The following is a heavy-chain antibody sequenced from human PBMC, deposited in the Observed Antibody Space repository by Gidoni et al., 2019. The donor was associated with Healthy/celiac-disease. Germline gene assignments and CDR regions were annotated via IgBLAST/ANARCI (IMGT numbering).Heavy chain of an antibody. D-gene: IGHD1-26*01. Sequence: QVQLQESGHGLVKPSQILSLTCTVSGDPIRSGEYYWSWLRQRPGKGREWIVYIYDRGTTSYTPSLKSRVSISVDTSKNQFSLYLRSVTAADTAVYYCARTRAYSGTYCDFDHWGQGTLVTVSS. J-gene: IGHJ4*02. CDR1: GDPIRSGEYY. V-gene: IGHV4-31*03. CDR2: IYDRGTT. CDR3: ARTRAYSGTYCDFDH.